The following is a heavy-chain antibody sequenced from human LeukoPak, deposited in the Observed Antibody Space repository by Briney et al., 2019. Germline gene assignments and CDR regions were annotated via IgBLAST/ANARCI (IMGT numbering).Heavy chain of an antibody. CDR1: GFTFSSYS. Sequence: GGSLRLSCAASGFTFSSYSMNWVRQAPGKGLEWVSSISSSSSYIYYADSVKGRFTISRDNAKNSLYLQMNSLRAEDTAVYYCARDGVDPPHTWYYGMDVWGQGTTVTVSS. D-gene: IGHD2-15*01. CDR2: ISSSSSYI. CDR3: ARDGVDPPHTWYYGMDV. V-gene: IGHV3-21*01. J-gene: IGHJ6*02.